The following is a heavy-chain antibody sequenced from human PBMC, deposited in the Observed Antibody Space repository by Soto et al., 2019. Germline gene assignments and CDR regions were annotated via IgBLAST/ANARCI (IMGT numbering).Heavy chain of an antibody. V-gene: IGHV4-59*08. J-gene: IGHJ4*02. CDR2: IYYSGST. D-gene: IGHD6-13*01. CDR1: GGSFSGYY. Sequence: SETLSLTCAVYGGSFSGYYWSWIRQPPGKGLEWIGYIYYSGSTNYNPSLKSRVTISVDTSKNQFSLKLSSVTAADTAVYYCARLGGYSGYFDYWGQGTLVTVSS. CDR3: ARLGGYSGYFDY.